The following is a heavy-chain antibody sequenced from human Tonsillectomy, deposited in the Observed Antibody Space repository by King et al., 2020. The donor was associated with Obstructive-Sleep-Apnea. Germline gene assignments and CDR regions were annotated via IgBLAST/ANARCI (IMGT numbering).Heavy chain of an antibody. CDR1: GYTFTNYY. D-gene: IGHD1-26*01. J-gene: IGHJ4*02. V-gene: IGHV1-46*03. CDR2: IDPDTANT. CDR3: TREPGSGICYFDY. Sequence: QLVQSGAEVKKPGASVKVSCKASGYTFTNYYLHWVRQAPGQGLEWMGMIDPDTANTNYGQKFQGRVTMTRDTSTTTVYMELSSLRSEDTAVYYCTREPGSGICYFDYWGQGGLVTVSS.